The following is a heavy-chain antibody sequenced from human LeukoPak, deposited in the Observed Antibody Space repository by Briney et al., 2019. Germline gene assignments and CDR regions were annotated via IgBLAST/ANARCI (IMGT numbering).Heavy chain of an antibody. CDR1: GFTFSSYA. V-gene: IGHV3-30*04. CDR3: ASNPRGYYYYGMDV. CDR2: ISYDGSNK. Sequence: GGSLRLSCAASGFTFSSYAMHWVRQAPGKGLEWVAVISYDGSNKYYADSVKGRFTISRDNSKNTLYLQMNSLRVEDTAVYYCASNPRGYYYYGMDVWGQGTTVTVSS. D-gene: IGHD3-10*01. J-gene: IGHJ6*02.